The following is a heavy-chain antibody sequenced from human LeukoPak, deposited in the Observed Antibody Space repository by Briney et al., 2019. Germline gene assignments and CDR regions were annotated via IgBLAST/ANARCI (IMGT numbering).Heavy chain of an antibody. CDR3: ARRSSIAAAGTGGNWFDP. V-gene: IGHV4-34*01. D-gene: IGHD6-13*01. J-gene: IGHJ5*02. Sequence: PSETLPLTCAVYGGSFSGYYWSWIRQPPGKGLEWIGEINHSGSTNYNPSLKSRVTISVDTSKNQFSLKLSSVTAADTAVYYCARRSSIAAAGTGGNWFDPWGQGTLVTVSS. CDR1: GGSFSGYY. CDR2: INHSGST.